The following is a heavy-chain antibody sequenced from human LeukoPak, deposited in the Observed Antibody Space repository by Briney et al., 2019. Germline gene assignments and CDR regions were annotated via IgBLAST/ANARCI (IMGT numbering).Heavy chain of an antibody. CDR2: ISGSGGST. Sequence: GGSLRLSCAASGFTFSSYAMSWVRQAPGKGLEWVSAISGSGGSTYYADSVKGRFTISRDNSKNTLYLQMNSLRAEDTAVYYCAKVQSPVVVPAALDYWGRGTLVTVSS. CDR1: GFTFSSYA. CDR3: AKVQSPVVVPAALDY. D-gene: IGHD2-2*01. J-gene: IGHJ4*02. V-gene: IGHV3-23*01.